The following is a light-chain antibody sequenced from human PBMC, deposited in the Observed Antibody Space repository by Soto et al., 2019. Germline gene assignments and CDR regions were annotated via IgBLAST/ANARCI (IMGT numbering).Light chain of an antibody. Sequence: QSALTQPASVSGSPGQSITISCTGTSSDVGVYNYVSWYQQHPGKAPKLMIYDVSNRPSGVSNRFSVSKSGNTASLTISGLQAEDEADYYCSSYTSSSTLVVFGGGTKVTVL. CDR2: DVS. CDR1: SSDVGVYNY. CDR3: SSYTSSSTLVV. J-gene: IGLJ2*01. V-gene: IGLV2-14*03.